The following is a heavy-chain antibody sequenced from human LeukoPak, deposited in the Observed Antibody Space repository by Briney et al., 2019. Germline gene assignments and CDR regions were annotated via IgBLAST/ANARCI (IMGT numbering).Heavy chain of an antibody. CDR2: VNSDGSST. CDR3: AADYGDYYFDY. D-gene: IGHD4-17*01. V-gene: IGHV3-74*01. CDR1: GFTFSTYW. Sequence: GGSPRLSCAASGFTFSTYWMHWVRQAPGKGLVWVSRVNSDGSSTTHADSVKGRFTISRDNSKNTLYLQMNSLRAEDTAVYYCAADYGDYYFDYWGQGTLVTVSS. J-gene: IGHJ4*02.